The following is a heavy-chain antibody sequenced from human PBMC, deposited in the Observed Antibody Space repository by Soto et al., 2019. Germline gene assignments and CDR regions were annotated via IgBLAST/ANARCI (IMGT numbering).Heavy chain of an antibody. D-gene: IGHD6-13*01. J-gene: IGHJ6*03. V-gene: IGHV4-59*01. CDR1: GGSISPYY. Sequence: QVQLQESGPGLVKPSETLFLTCTVSGGSISPYYWSWIRQPPGKGLEWIGYVYDSGNTNYNPSLEGRVTMSVGTSRKRFSLNLTSATAADTAVYYCARKGAAASYAHYYMDVWGRGTAVTVSS. CDR2: VYDSGNT. CDR3: ARKGAAASYAHYYMDV.